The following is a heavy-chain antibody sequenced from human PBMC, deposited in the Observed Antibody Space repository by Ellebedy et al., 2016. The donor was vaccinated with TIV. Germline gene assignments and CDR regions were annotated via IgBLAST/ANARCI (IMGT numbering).Heavy chain of an antibody. V-gene: IGHV4-4*09. CDR1: GASISSYY. CDR3: ARKYGDFDY. J-gene: IGHJ4*02. D-gene: IGHD4-17*01. Sequence: MPSETLSLTCTVSGASISSYYWSWIRQPPGKGLEWIGDIYNSGSTNYNPSLKSRVTISGDTSKNQFSLKLSSVTAADTAVYYCARKYGDFDYWGQGTQVTVSS. CDR2: IYNSGST.